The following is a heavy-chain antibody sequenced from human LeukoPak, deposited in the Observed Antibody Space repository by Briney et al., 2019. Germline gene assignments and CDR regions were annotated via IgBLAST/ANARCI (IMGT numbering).Heavy chain of an antibody. J-gene: IGHJ6*03. CDR2: IKQDGSEK. CDR1: GFTFSSYW. D-gene: IGHD3-3*01. V-gene: IGHV3-7*01. Sequence: PGGSLRLSCAASGFTFSSYWMSWVRQAPGKGLEWVANIKQDGSEKYYVDSVKGRFTISRDNAKNSLYLQMNSLRAEDTAVYYCARFGVPTIYYYYYMDVWGKGTTVTVSS. CDR3: ARFGVPTIYYYYYMDV.